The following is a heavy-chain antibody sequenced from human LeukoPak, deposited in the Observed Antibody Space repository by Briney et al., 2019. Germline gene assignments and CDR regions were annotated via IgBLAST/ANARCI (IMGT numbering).Heavy chain of an antibody. CDR2: IYYSGNT. Sequence: SETLSLTCTVSGGSISSSSYYWGWIRQPPGKGLEWIGSIYYSGNTYYNPSLKSRVTTSVDTSKNQFSLKLSSVTAADTAVYYCARLTLIRARGVTYYFDYWGQGILVSVSS. CDR1: GGSISSSSYY. J-gene: IGHJ4*02. V-gene: IGHV4-39*01. CDR3: ARLTLIRARGVTYYFDY. D-gene: IGHD3-10*01.